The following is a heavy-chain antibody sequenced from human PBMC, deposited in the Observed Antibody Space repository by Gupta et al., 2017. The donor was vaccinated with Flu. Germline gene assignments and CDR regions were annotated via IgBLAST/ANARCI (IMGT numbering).Heavy chain of an antibody. CDR2: VTGGGSNS. CDR1: GFPFTNYA. D-gene: IGHD1-1*01. Sequence: EVQLLESGGGLAQPGGSLGLSCATSGFPFTNYAMRWVRQAPGKGLEWVATVTGGGSNSYYADSVKGRFTISGDSSKKTVYLQMSSLRVEDTAIYYCTKGANWAFEIWGQGTMVTVSS. J-gene: IGHJ3*02. V-gene: IGHV3-23*01. CDR3: TKGANWAFEI.